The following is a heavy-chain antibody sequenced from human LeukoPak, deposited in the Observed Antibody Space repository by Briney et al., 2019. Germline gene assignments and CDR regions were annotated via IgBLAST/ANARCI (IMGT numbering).Heavy chain of an antibody. CDR2: IKEGGSEK. CDR1: GFTFSGYW. V-gene: IGHV3-7*05. J-gene: IGHJ4*02. D-gene: IGHD5-18*01. CDR3: AKIGYNYAYDY. Sequence: GGSLRLSCAASGFTFSGYWMSWVRQAPGKGLEWVANIKEGGSEKYYVDSVKGRLTISRDNAKNSLYLQMNSLRAEDTAMYYCAKIGYNYAYDYLGQGTLVTVSS.